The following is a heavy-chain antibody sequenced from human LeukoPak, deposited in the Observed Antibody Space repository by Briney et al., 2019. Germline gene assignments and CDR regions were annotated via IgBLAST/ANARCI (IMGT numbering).Heavy chain of an antibody. V-gene: IGHV3-23*01. CDR2: VSGSGGST. Sequence: PGGSLRLSCAASGFTFSSYAMSWVRQAPGKGLERVSAVSGSGGSTYYADSVRGRFTISRDNSKKTLHLQMNSLRAEDTAVYYCAKGYYYDSSGYYPFDYWGQGTLATVSS. CDR1: GFTFSSYA. CDR3: AKGYYYDSSGYYPFDY. D-gene: IGHD3-22*01. J-gene: IGHJ4*02.